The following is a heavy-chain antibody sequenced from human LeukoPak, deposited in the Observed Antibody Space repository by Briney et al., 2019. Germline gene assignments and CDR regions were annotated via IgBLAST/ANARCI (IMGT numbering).Heavy chain of an antibody. CDR2: ISAYNGNT. Sequence: ASVKVSCEASGYTFTSYGISWVRQTPGQGLEWMGWISAYNGNTNYAQKLQGRVTMTTDTSTSTAYMELRSLRSDDTAVYYCASTSHYYVSSGSVWFDYWGQGTLVTVSS. CDR3: ASTSHYYVSSGSVWFDY. V-gene: IGHV1-18*01. CDR1: GYTFTSYG. D-gene: IGHD3-22*01. J-gene: IGHJ4*02.